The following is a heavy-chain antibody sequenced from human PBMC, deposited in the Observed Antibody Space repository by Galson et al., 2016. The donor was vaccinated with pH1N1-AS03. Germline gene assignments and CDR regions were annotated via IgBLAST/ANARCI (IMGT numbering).Heavy chain of an antibody. J-gene: IGHJ4*02. Sequence: SLRLSCAASGFIFTSYTMHWVRQAPGKGLAWVAVISFDGNNRSYMDSVKGRFSISRDGSKNTLYLQMNSLRAEDTAVYYCAKAAEFASTTYDFEYWGQGTLVTVTS. V-gene: IGHV3-30*18. CDR1: GFIFTSYT. D-gene: IGHD5/OR15-5a*01. CDR3: AKAAEFASTTYDFEY. CDR2: ISFDGNNR.